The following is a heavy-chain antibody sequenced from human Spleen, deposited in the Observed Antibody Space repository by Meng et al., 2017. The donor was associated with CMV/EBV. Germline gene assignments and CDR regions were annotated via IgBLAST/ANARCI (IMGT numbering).Heavy chain of an antibody. V-gene: IGHV3-23*01. D-gene: IGHD2-2*01. CDR3: AKGADIVVVPGWFDP. CDR1: GFTFSSYA. CDR2: ISGSGSSI. Sequence: SGFTFSSYAMSWVRQAPGKGLEWVSAISGSGSSIYNADSVKGRFTISRDNSKNTLYLQMNSLRAEDTAVYYCAKGADIVVVPGWFDPWGQGTLVTVSS. J-gene: IGHJ5*02.